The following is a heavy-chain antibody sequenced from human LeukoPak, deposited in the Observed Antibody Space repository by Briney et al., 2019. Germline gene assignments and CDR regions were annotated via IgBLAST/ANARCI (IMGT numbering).Heavy chain of an antibody. CDR2: INPNSGGT. CDR1: GYTFTGYY. V-gene: IGHV1-2*02. D-gene: IGHD6-19*01. CDR3: ARDAVDIAVAGTFDY. Sequence: SVKVSCKASGYTFTGYYMRWVRQAPGQGLEWMGWINPNSGGTNYAQKFQGRVTMTRDTSISTAYMELSRLRSDDTAVYYCARDAVDIAVAGTFDYWGQGTLVTVSS. J-gene: IGHJ4*02.